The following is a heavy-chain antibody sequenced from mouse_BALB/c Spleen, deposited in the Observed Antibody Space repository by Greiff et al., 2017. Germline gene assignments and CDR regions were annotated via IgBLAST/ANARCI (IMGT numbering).Heavy chain of an antibody. J-gene: IGHJ3*01. D-gene: IGHD2-3*01. Sequence: VQLHQSGPGLVAPSQSLSITCTVSGFSLTSYGVHWVRQPPGKGLEWLGVIWAGGSTNYNSALMSRLSISKDNSKSQVFLKMNSLQTDDTAMYYCARNDGYYVFFAYWGQGTLVTVSA. CDR2: IWAGGST. V-gene: IGHV2-9*02. CDR3: ARNDGYYVFFAY. CDR1: GFSLTSYG.